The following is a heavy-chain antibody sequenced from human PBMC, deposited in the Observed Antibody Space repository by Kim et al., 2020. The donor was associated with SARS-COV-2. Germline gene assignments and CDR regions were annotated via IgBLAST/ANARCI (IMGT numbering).Heavy chain of an antibody. CDR1: GFTFTYTW. Sequence: GGSLRLSCAASGFTFTYTWMTWVRQAPGKGLEWVGRIKNEARGATTDYAAPVKGRFTISRDDSKNTLYLQMNSLKIEDTAVYYCTTDATPTLSNYFDYWGQGTLVTVSS. D-gene: IGHD2-15*01. CDR3: TTDATPTLSNYFDY. CDR2: IKNEARGATT. V-gene: IGHV3-15*01. J-gene: IGHJ4*02.